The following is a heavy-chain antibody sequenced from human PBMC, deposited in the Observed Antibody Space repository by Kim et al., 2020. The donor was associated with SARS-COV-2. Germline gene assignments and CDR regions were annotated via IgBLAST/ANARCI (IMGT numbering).Heavy chain of an antibody. V-gene: IGHV4-39*07. J-gene: IGHJ4*02. CDR2: T. Sequence: TSHDPSLKRRVTISVDTSKNQFSMRLTSVTAADTAVYYCTHRDILTGYFGYWGQGTLVTVSS. CDR3: THRDILTGYFGY. D-gene: IGHD3-9*01.